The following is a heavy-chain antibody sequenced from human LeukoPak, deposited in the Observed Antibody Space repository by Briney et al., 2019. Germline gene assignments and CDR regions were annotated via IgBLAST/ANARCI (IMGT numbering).Heavy chain of an antibody. CDR3: ARGRLGLN. J-gene: IGHJ4*02. CDR1: GFTFSSLE. V-gene: IGHV3-48*03. CDR2: ISSSGSTI. D-gene: IGHD3/OR15-3a*01. Sequence: GGSLRLSCAASGFTFSSLEMTWVRQAPGKGLEWVSYISSSGSTIHYADSVRGRFTISRDNAKNSLYLQMNNLRAEDTAIYHCARGRLGLNWGRGTLVTVSS.